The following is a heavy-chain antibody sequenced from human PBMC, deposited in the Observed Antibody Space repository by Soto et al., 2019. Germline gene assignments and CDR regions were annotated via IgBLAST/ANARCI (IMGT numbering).Heavy chain of an antibody. J-gene: IGHJ4*02. D-gene: IGHD6-19*01. CDR1: GFTFSSYG. Sequence: QVQLVESGGGVVQPGRSLRLSCAASGFTFSSYGMHWVRQAPGKGLEWLAVISYDGSNKYYADSVKGRFTISRDNSKNTLYLQMNSLRAEDTAVYYCAKGEKYSSGPLSGYWGQGTLVTVSS. V-gene: IGHV3-30*18. CDR2: ISYDGSNK. CDR3: AKGEKYSSGPLSGY.